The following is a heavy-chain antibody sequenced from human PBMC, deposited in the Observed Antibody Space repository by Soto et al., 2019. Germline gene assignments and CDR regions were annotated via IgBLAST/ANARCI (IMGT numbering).Heavy chain of an antibody. D-gene: IGHD3-10*01. V-gene: IGHV3-23*01. CDR1: GFTFSSYA. CDR2: ISASGGNT. CDR3: AQGTVRGVISPFDY. Sequence: EVQLLESGGGLVQPGGSLRLSCAPSGFTFSSYAMNWVRQAPGKGLEWVSGISASGGNTYYADSVKDRFTFSRDNYKNTLYLQMNSRRADDTAVYYCAQGTVRGVISPFDYWGQGTLVNVSS. J-gene: IGHJ4*02.